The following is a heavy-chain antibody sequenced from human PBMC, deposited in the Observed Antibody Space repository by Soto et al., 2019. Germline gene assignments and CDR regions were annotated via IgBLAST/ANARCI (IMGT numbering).Heavy chain of an antibody. V-gene: IGHV3-23*01. CDR2: ISGSGSNP. D-gene: IGHD2-8*01. CDR1: GFTFSSYA. J-gene: IGHJ5*02. CDR3: AKGTVYAMPVVGFEP. Sequence: GGSLRLSCAASGFTFSSYAMSWVRQAPGQGLEWVSAISGSGSNPYYADSVKGRFTISRDNSKNTLYLQMNSLRAEDTAVYYCAKGTVYAMPVVGFEPWGQGTLVTVPS.